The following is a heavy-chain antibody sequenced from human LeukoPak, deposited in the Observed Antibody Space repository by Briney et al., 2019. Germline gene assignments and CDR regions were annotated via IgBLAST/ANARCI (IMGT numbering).Heavy chain of an antibody. Sequence: SETLSLTCTVSGGSIRSYYWSWIRQPPGKGLEWIGYIYYSGTTNYNPSLKSGVTISLGTSNNQFSLKLSSVTAADTAVYYCARAVLGMFYFDNWGQGTLVTVST. D-gene: IGHD3-10*02. J-gene: IGHJ4*02. CDR3: ARAVLGMFYFDN. CDR1: GGSIRSYY. CDR2: IYYSGTT. V-gene: IGHV4-59*01.